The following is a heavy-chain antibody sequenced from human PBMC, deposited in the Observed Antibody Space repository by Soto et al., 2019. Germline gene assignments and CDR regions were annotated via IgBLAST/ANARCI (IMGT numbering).Heavy chain of an antibody. V-gene: IGHV3-23*01. J-gene: IGHJ4*02. CDR3: AKHGGRVTTSWPFDY. CDR1: GFTFSGYA. D-gene: IGHD4-17*01. CDR2: IHGGGNSA. Sequence: EVQLLESGGDLVQPGRSLRLSCAASGFTFSGYAMSWVRQAPGKGLEWVSVIHGGGNSAYYADSVKGRFTISRDNSKNALYLQMSSLRGEDTAVYYCAKHGGRVTTSWPFDYWGQGTLVTVSS.